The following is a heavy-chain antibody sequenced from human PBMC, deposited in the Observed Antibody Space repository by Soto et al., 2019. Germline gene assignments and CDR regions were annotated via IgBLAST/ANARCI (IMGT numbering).Heavy chain of an antibody. CDR3: ARLSATVTTGYYYYYYGMDV. Sequence: PSETLSLTCTVSGGSISSSIYYWGWIRQPPGKGLEWIGSIYYSGSTYYNPSLKSRVTISVDTSKNQFSLKLSSVTAADTAVYYCARLSATVTTGYYYYYYGMDVWGQGTTVTVSS. J-gene: IGHJ6*02. CDR2: IYYSGST. V-gene: IGHV4-39*01. D-gene: IGHD4-17*01. CDR1: GGSISSSIYY.